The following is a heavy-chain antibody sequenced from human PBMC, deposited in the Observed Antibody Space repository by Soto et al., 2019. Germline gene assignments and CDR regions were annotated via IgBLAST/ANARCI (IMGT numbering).Heavy chain of an antibody. CDR1: GFTFSNYG. V-gene: IGHV3-33*01. J-gene: IGHJ6*02. CDR3: ARDDEYSGNGMDV. D-gene: IGHD3-10*01. Sequence: QVQLVESGGGVVQPGRSLRLSCAASGFTFSNYGMHWVRQAPGKGLEWVAVILNDGSNRYHADSVKDPFTISRDNSKNMLYLQMNSLRAEDTAVYYFARDDEYSGNGMDVWGQGTTVTVS. CDR2: ILNDGSNR.